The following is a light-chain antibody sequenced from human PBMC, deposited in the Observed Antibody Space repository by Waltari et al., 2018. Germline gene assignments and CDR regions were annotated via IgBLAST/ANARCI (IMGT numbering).Light chain of an antibody. V-gene: IGLV4-69*01. CDR2: VNSDGSH. CDR3: ETGGHGTWV. Sequence: QLLLTQSPSASASLGASVKLTCTLSSGHSNNIIAWLQQQPGKGPRYLMRVNSDGSHSKGDGIPDRFSGSSSGAGRYLTISSVQSEDEADYYCETGGHGTWVFGGGTKLTVL. CDR1: SGHSNNI. J-gene: IGLJ3*02.